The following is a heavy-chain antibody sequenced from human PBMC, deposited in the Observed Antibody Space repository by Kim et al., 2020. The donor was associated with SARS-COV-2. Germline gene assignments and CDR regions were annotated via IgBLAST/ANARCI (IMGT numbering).Heavy chain of an antibody. D-gene: IGHD6-19*01. CDR1: GFTFSSYG. V-gene: IGHV3-30*18. Sequence: GGSLRLSCAASGFTFSSYGMHWVRQAPGKGLEWVAVISYDGSNKYYADSVKGRFTISRDNSKNTLYLQMNSLRAEDTAVYYCAKGSRQWLGQRYNWFDPWGQGTLVTVSS. CDR3: AKGSRQWLGQRYNWFDP. CDR2: ISYDGSNK. J-gene: IGHJ5*02.